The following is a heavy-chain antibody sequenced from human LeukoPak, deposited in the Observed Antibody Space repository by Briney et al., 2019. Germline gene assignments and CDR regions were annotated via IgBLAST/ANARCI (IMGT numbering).Heavy chain of an antibody. V-gene: IGHV4-59*08. CDR1: GGSLSRYY. D-gene: IGHD2-2*01. J-gene: IGHJ4*02. CDR3: ARHAAFAEYQSHLTHFDY. CDR2: IYHSGST. Sequence: SETLSLTCTVSGGSLSRYYWSWIRQPPGKRLEWIGYIYHSGSTNYNSSLKSRVTISVDTSKNQFSLKLSSVTAADTAVYYCARHAAFAEYQSHLTHFDYWGQGTLVTVSS.